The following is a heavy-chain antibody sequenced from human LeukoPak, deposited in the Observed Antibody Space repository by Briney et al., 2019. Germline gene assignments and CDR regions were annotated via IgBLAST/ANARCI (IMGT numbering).Heavy chain of an antibody. CDR2: ISSSSSYL. CDR3: ARVDTDIVVVPAAQTTEDHYYGMDV. V-gene: IGHV3-21*01. Sequence: GGSLRLSCAASGFTFSSYSMNWVRQAPGKGLEWVSSISSSSSYLYYADSVKGRFTISRGNAKNSLYLQMNSLRAEDTAVYYCARVDTDIVVVPAAQTTEDHYYGMDVWGQGTTVTVSS. D-gene: IGHD2-2*01. CDR1: GFTFSSYS. J-gene: IGHJ6*02.